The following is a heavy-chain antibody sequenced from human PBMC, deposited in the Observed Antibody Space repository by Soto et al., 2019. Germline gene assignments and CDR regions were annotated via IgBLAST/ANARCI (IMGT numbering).Heavy chain of an antibody. V-gene: IGHV4-30-4*01. CDR1: GGSISSGDYY. D-gene: IGHD4-17*01. J-gene: IGHJ5*02. CDR3: ARLDYGGPPHNWFDP. CDR2: IYYSGST. Sequence: PSETLSLTCTVSGGSISSGDYYWSWIRQPPGKGLEWIGYIYYSGSTYYNPSLKSRVTISVDTSKNQFSLKLRSVTAADTAVYYCARLDYGGPPHNWFDPWGQGTLVTVSS.